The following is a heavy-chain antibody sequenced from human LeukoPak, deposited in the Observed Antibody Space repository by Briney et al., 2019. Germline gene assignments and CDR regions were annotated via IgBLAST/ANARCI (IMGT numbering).Heavy chain of an antibody. V-gene: IGHV4-39*07. CDR1: GGSISSSSYY. Sequence: SETLSLTCTVSGGSISSSSYYWGWIRQPPGKGLEWIGSIYYSGSTNYNPSLKSRVTISVDTSKNQFSLKLSSVTATDTAVYYCARLVREAVAGDRSYYYMDVWGKGTTVTISS. CDR2: IYYSGST. CDR3: ARLVREAVAGDRSYYYMDV. J-gene: IGHJ6*03. D-gene: IGHD6-19*01.